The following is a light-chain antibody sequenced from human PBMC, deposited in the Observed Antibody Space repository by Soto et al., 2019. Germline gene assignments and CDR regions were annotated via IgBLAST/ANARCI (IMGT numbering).Light chain of an antibody. CDR2: EVS. CDR3: SSYTSSSTV. V-gene: IGLV2-14*01. CDR1: SSDVGGYNY. J-gene: IGLJ1*01. Sequence: QSALTQPASVSGSPGQSSTMSCTGTSSDVGGYNYVSWYQQHPGKAPKLMIYEVSNRPSGVSNRFSGSKSGNTASLTISGLQAEDEADYYCSSYTSSSTVFGTGTKVTVL.